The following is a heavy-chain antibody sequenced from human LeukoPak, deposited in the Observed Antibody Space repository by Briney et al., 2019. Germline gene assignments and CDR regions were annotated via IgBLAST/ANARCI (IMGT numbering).Heavy chain of an antibody. Sequence: PPGGSLRLSCAASGFTFSSYAMSWVRQAPGKGLEWVSAISGSGGSTYYADSVKGRFTISRDNSKNTLYLQMNSLRAEDTAVYYCAKLLVGATVFDYWGQGTLVTVSS. CDR3: AKLLVGATVFDY. D-gene: IGHD1-26*01. J-gene: IGHJ4*02. CDR1: GFTFSSYA. CDR2: ISGSGGST. V-gene: IGHV3-23*01.